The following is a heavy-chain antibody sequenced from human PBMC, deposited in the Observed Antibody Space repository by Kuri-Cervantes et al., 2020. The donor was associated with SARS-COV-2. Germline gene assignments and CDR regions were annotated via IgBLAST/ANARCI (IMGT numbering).Heavy chain of an antibody. CDR1: GFTFSSYG. J-gene: IGHJ4*02. Sequence: GGSLRPSCAASGFTFSSYGMHWVRQAPGKGLEWVAVISYDGSNKYYADSVKGRLTISRDNSKSTLYLQMNSLRAEDTAVYYRAKDAGVGTTGSADYWGQGTLVTVSS. CDR2: ISYDGSNK. CDR3: AKDAGVGTTGSADY. V-gene: IGHV3-30*18. D-gene: IGHD1-26*01.